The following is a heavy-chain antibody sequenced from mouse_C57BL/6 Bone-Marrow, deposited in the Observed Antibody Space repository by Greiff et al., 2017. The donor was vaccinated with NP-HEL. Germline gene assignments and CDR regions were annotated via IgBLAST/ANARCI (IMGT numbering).Heavy chain of an antibody. J-gene: IGHJ4*01. CDR1: GFSLTSYG. V-gene: IGHV2-2*01. CDR2: IWSGGST. CDR3: ASLWLRGVYYAMDY. D-gene: IGHD2-2*01. Sequence: QVQLKESGPGLVQPSQSLSITCTVSGFSLTSYGVHWVRQSPGKGLEWLGVIWSGGSTDYNAAFISRLSICKDNSKSQVFFKMNSLQADDTAIYYCASLWLRGVYYAMDYWGQGTSVTVSS.